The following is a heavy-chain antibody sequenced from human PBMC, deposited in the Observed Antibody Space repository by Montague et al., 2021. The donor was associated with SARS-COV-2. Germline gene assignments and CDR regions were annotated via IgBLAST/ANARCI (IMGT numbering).Heavy chain of an antibody. V-gene: IGHV4-34*01. CDR3: ARAQVTIFGVLIMLPAAGAVDV. J-gene: IGHJ3*01. D-gene: IGHD3-3*01. Sequence: SETLSLTCAVYGGSFTGYYWTWIRQPPGKGLEWIGEINHSGSSNYNPSLESRVTMSVDTSKNQFSLRLNPVSAADTAVYYCARAQVTIFGVLIMLPAAGAVDVWGQGTKVTVSS. CDR2: INHSGSS. CDR1: GGSFTGYY.